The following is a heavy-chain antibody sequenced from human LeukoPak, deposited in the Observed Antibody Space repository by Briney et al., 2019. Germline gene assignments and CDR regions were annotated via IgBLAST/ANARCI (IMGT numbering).Heavy chain of an antibody. D-gene: IGHD5-24*01. CDR3: ARDSGVATNLDY. Sequence: SETLSLTCTVSGASISSNYWSWIRQSAGKGLEWIGRLYTSGSTNYNPSLRSRVTISVDKSKNQFSLKLSSVTAADTALYYCARDSGVATNLDYWGQGTLVTVSS. CDR1: GASISSNY. J-gene: IGHJ4*02. CDR2: LYTSGST. V-gene: IGHV4-4*07.